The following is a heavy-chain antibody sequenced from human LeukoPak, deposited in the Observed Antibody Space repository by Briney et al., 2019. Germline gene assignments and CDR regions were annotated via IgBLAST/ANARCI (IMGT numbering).Heavy chain of an antibody. J-gene: IGHJ4*02. CDR1: GGSISSSSYY. Sequence: SETLSLTCTVSGGSISSSSYYWGWIRQPPGKGLEWIGSIYYSGSTYYNPSLRSRVTISVDTSKNQFSLKLSSVTAADTAVYYCARDSGYEYYFDYWGQGTLVTVSS. CDR3: ARDSGYEYYFDY. V-gene: IGHV4-39*07. CDR2: IYYSGST. D-gene: IGHD5-12*01.